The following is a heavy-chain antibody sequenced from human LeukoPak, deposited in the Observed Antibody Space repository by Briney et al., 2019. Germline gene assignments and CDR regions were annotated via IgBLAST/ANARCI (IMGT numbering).Heavy chain of an antibody. CDR3: AGTWSLYDAFDI. D-gene: IGHD6-13*01. V-gene: IGHV3-7*01. J-gene: IGHJ3*02. CDR1: EFTFSSYW. Sequence: GGSLRLSCAASEFTFSSYWMSWVRQAPGKGLEWVANINQDGSKKYSVDSVKGRFTISRDNAKNSLYLQMNSLRAEDTAVYYCAGTWSLYDAFDIWGQGTMVSVSS. CDR2: INQDGSKK.